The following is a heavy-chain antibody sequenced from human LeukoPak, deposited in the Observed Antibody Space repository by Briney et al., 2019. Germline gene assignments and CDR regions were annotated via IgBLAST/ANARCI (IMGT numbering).Heavy chain of an antibody. Sequence: GGSLRLSCAASGVTFSSYWMNWACQAPGKGLEWVASINHNGNVNYYVDSVKGRFTISRDNAKNSLYLQMSNLRAEDTAVYFCARGGGLDVWGQGATVTVSS. CDR3: ARGGGLDV. J-gene: IGHJ6*02. D-gene: IGHD3-16*01. CDR1: GVTFSSYW. V-gene: IGHV3-7*03. CDR2: INHNGNVN.